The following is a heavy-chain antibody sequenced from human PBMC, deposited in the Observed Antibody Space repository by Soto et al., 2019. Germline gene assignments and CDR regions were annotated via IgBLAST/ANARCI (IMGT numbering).Heavy chain of an antibody. V-gene: IGHV1-69*06. CDR3: ARENCSSTSCNNWFDP. CDR1: GGTFSSYA. CDR2: IIPIFGTA. D-gene: IGHD2-2*01. Sequence: SVKVSCKASGGTFSSYAISWVRQAPGQGLEWMGGIIPIFGTANYAQKFQGRVTITADKSTSTAYMELSSLRSEDTAVYYCARENCSSTSCNNWFDPWGQGTLVTVSS. J-gene: IGHJ5*02.